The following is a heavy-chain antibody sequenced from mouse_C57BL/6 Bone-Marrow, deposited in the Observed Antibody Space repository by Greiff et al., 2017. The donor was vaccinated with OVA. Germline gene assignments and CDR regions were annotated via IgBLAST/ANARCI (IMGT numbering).Heavy chain of an antibody. CDR1: GYTFTNYW. Sequence: VHLVESGAELVRPGTSVKMSCKASGYTFTNYWIGWAKQRPGHGLEWIGDIYPGGGYTNYNEKFKGKATLTADKSSSTAYMQFSSLTSEDSAIYYCARGGTTVENYFDYWGQGTTLTVSS. V-gene: IGHV1-63*01. D-gene: IGHD1-1*01. CDR3: ARGGTTVENYFDY. J-gene: IGHJ2*01. CDR2: IYPGGGYT.